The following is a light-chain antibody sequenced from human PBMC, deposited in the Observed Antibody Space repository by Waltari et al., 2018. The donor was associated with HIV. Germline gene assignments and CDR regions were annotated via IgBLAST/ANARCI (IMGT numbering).Light chain of an antibody. Sequence: QSVLTQPPSVSAAPGQKVTISCSGSSSNVGHFDVSWYQQVPGTAPKLLIYDNFKRPSVIPDRFSGSKSGTSATLAITELQTGDEADYYCASWDYSLTGVVFGGGTKLTVL. CDR1: SSNVGHFD. V-gene: IGLV1-51*01. J-gene: IGLJ2*01. CDR2: DNF. CDR3: ASWDYSLTGVV.